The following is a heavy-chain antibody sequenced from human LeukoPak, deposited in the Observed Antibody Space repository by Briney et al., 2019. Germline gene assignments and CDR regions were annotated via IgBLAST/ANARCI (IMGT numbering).Heavy chain of an antibody. Sequence: GGSLRLSCAASGFTFRSHWMHWVRQAPGKGLVWVSRISSDETTTNYADSVKGRFTISRDTAKNTLYLQMNSLRAEDTAVYYCAREPTTVVTMHYFDSWGQGTLVTVSS. V-gene: IGHV3-74*01. CDR1: GFTFRSHW. CDR2: ISSDETTT. CDR3: AREPTTVVTMHYFDS. D-gene: IGHD4-23*01. J-gene: IGHJ4*02.